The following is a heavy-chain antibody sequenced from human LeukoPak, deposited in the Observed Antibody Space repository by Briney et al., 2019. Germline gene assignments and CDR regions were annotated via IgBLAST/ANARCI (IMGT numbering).Heavy chain of an antibody. Sequence: SETLSLTCTVSGGSISSYYWSWIRQPPGKGLEWIGYIYYSGSTNYNPSLKSRVTISVDTSKNQFSLKLSSVTAADTAVYYCARGQYIYGYNGDYFDYWGQGTLVTVSS. V-gene: IGHV4-59*01. D-gene: IGHD5-18*01. CDR1: GGSISSYY. CDR3: ARGQYIYGYNGDYFDY. CDR2: IYYSGST. J-gene: IGHJ4*02.